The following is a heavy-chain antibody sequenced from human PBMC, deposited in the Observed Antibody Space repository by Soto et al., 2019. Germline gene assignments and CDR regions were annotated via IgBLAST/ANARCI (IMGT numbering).Heavy chain of an antibody. V-gene: IGHV1-18*01. CDR3: TIFGNYYYGMDV. CDR1: GYTFPSYG. CDR2: SSAYNGNT. Sequence: QVQLVQSGAEVKKPGASVKVSCKASGYTFPSYGIRWVRQAPGQGLEWMGWSSAYNGNTNYAQQLQGRVTMTTDTSTSTAYMELRSLRSDDTAVYYCTIFGNYYYGMDVWGQGTTVTVSS. J-gene: IGHJ6*02. D-gene: IGHD3-3*01.